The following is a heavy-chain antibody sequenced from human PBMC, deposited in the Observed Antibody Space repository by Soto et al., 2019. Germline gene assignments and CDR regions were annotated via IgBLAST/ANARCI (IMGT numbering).Heavy chain of an antibody. CDR3: ARLRRVMTSVTTWGHKLVADRLAREEY. D-gene: IGHD4-17*01. J-gene: IGHJ4*02. CDR1: GGSFSGYY. Sequence: QVQLQQWGAGLLKPSETLSLTCAVYGGSFSGYYWSWIRQPPGKGLEWIGEINHSGSTNYNPSLMSRVAIPVDMSKNQFLLKLMSISGAETAVYYCARLRRVMTSVTTWGHKLVADRLAREEYWGQGTLVTASS. CDR2: INHSGST. V-gene: IGHV4-34*01.